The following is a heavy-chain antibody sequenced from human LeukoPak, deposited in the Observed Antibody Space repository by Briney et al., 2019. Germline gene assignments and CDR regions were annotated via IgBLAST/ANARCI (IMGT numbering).Heavy chain of an antibody. CDR1: GYTFTGYY. V-gene: IGHV1-2*02. CDR3: ARDGLTTDIVVVAAAGSREYNWFDP. Sequence: GASVKVSCKASGYTFTGYYMHWVRQAPGQGLEWMGWINPNSGGTNYAQKFQGRVTMTRDTSISTAYMELSRLRSDDTAVYYCARDGLTTDIVVVAAAGSREYNWFDPWGQGTLVTVSS. CDR2: INPNSGGT. D-gene: IGHD2-15*01. J-gene: IGHJ5*02.